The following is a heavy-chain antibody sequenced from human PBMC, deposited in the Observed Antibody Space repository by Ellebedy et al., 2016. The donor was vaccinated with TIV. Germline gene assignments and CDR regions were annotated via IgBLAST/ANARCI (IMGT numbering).Heavy chain of an antibody. CDR1: GGSINNYY. CDR3: ARDLGRYGMDV. CDR2: IHHSGNS. V-gene: IGHV4-59*01. J-gene: IGHJ6*02. Sequence: MPSETLSPTCSVPGGSINNYYWAWIRQPPGQGLEWIGDIHHSGNSLIHPSLKSRVTLSLDTSKSQFSLNLRSVTAADTATYYSARDLGRYGMDVWGQGTTVTVSS.